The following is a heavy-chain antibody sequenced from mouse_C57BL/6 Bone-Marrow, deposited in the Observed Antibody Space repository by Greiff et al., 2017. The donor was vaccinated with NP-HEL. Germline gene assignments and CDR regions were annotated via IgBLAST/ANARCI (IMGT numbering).Heavy chain of an antibody. Sequence: QVQLQQPGAELVKPGASVKLSCKASGYTFTSYWMHWVKQRPGQGLEWIGMIHPNSGSTNYNEKFKSKATLTVDKSSSTAYMQLSSLTSEDSAVYYCARHTLYYGIAYWGQGTLVTVSA. CDR3: ARHTLYYGIAY. D-gene: IGHD2-1*01. CDR2: IHPNSGST. CDR1: GYTFTSYW. V-gene: IGHV1-64*01. J-gene: IGHJ3*01.